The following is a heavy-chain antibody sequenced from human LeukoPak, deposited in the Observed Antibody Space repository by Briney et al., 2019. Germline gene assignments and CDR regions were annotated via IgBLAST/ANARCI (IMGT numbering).Heavy chain of an antibody. D-gene: IGHD3-22*01. CDR1: GFTFSSYS. V-gene: IGHV3-21*01. Sequence: GGSLRLSCAASGFTFSSYSMNWVRQAPGKGLEWVSSISSSSSYIYYADSVKGRFTISRDNAKNSLYLQMNSLRAEDTAVYYCARDWETAYYYDSSGYYPNDYWGQGTLVTVS. CDR3: ARDWETAYYYDSSGYYPNDY. CDR2: ISSSSSYI. J-gene: IGHJ4*02.